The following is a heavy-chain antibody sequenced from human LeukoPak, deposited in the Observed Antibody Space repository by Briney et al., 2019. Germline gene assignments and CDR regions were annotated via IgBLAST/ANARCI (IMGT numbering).Heavy chain of an antibody. J-gene: IGHJ4*02. Sequence: PSETLSLTCTVSSGSISGSYYWYWTRQPAGKGLEWIGRIYASGSTNYDPSLKSRVTISVDKSNNQFSLMVTSVTAADTAVYYCARGKQNAVDYWGQGILVTVSS. V-gene: IGHV4-4*07. D-gene: IGHD1-1*01. CDR1: SGSISGSYY. CDR2: IYASGST. CDR3: ARGKQNAVDY.